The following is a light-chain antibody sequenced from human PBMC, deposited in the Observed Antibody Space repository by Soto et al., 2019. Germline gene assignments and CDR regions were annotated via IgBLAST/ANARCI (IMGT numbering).Light chain of an antibody. CDR3: QQRSNWPPLT. J-gene: IGKJ4*01. CDR2: DAS. V-gene: IGKV3-11*01. CDR1: QSVSSY. Sequence: IVMTQSPGTLSFSSGERATLSRRASQSVSSYLAWYQQKPGQAPRLLIYDASNRATGIPARFSGSGSGTDFTLTISSLEPEDFAVYYCQQRSNWPPLTFGGGTKVDIK.